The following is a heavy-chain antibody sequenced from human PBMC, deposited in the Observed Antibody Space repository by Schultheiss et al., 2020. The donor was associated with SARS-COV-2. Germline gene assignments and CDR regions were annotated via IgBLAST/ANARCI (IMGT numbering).Heavy chain of an antibody. V-gene: IGHV3-7*01. D-gene: IGHD6-13*01. CDR1: GFTFSSYW. J-gene: IGHJ6*02. CDR3: ARDPSYSSSWYWVYYYGMDV. Sequence: GGSLRHSCAASGFTFSSYWMSWVRQAPGKGLEWVANIKQDGSEKYYVDSVKGRFTISRDNAKNSLYLQMNILRAEDTAVYYCARDPSYSSSWYWVYYYGMDVWGQGTTVTVSS. CDR2: IKQDGSEK.